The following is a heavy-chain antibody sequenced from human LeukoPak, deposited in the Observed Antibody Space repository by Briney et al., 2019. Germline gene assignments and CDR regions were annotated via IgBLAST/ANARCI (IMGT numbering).Heavy chain of an antibody. D-gene: IGHD3-22*01. J-gene: IGHJ4*02. Sequence: GGSLRLSCITSGFTFGDYAMSWFRQPPGKGLEWVGLIRSKAYGETTEYVASVKGRFTISRDDSKSIAYLQMNSLKTEDTAVYYCSRDLIESKSFDYWGQGTLVTVS. CDR3: SRDLIESKSFDY. CDR1: GFTFGDYA. CDR2: IRSKAYGETT. V-gene: IGHV3-49*03.